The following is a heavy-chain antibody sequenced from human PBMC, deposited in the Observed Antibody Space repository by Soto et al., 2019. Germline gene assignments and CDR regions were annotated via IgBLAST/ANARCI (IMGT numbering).Heavy chain of an antibody. J-gene: IGHJ4*02. CDR2: IKQDGSEK. D-gene: IGHD6-6*01. CDR3: ARDDLTSSSSPPFDY. V-gene: IGHV3-7*03. CDR1: GFTFSSYW. Sequence: GGSLRLSCAASGFTFSSYWMSWVRQAPGKGLEWVANIKQDGSEKYYVDSVKGRFTISRDNAKNSLYLQMNSLRAEDTAVYYRARDDLTSSSSPPFDYWGQGTLVTVSS.